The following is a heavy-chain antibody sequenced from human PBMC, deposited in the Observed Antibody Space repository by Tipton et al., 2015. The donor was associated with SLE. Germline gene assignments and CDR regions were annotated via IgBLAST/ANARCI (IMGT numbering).Heavy chain of an antibody. J-gene: IGHJ4*02. V-gene: IGHV4-4*09. CDR1: GGSISSYY. Sequence: TLSLTCTVSGGSISSYYWSWIRQPPGKGLEWIGYIYTSGSTNYNPSLKSRVTISVDTSKNQFSLKLSSATAADTAVYYCATLDGQWLVRWGQGTLVTVSS. CDR2: IYTSGST. D-gene: IGHD6-19*01. CDR3: ATLDGQWLVR.